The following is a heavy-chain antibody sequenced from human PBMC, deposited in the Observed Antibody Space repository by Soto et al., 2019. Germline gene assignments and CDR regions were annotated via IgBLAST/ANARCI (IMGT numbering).Heavy chain of an antibody. CDR2: IYWDDSK. V-gene: IGHV2-5*02. D-gene: IGHD1-26*01. J-gene: IGHJ4*02. CDR3: AHAYGGRSLY. Sequence: QITLKESGPPLVKPTQTLTLTCTFSGFSLTTDRVGVGWIRQPPGEALEWLAVIYWDDSKTYRPSLESRLTITKDTSKNQVALTMTNMDSLATATYYCAHAYGGRSLYGGQGTLVTVSS. CDR1: GFSLTTDRVG.